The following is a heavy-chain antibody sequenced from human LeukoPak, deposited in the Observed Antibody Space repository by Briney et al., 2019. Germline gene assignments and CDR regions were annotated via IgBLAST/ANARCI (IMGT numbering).Heavy chain of an antibody. J-gene: IGHJ4*02. Sequence: GGSLRLSCAASGFTFRNYWMSWVRQAPGKGLEWVAFIRYDGSNKYYADSVKGRFTISRDNSKNTLYLQMNSLRAEDTAVYYCAKAIYCSSTSCPVDYWGQGTLVTVSS. CDR1: GFTFRNYW. V-gene: IGHV3-30*02. CDR3: AKAIYCSSTSCPVDY. D-gene: IGHD2-2*01. CDR2: IRYDGSNK.